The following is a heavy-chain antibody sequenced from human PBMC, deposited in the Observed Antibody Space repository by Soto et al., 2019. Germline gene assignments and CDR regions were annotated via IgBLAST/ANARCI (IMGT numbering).Heavy chain of an antibody. CDR3: ALPLYDSSGYYYEYYYGMDV. CDR1: GFSLSTSGVG. Sequence: QITLKESGPTLVKPTQTLTLTCTFSGFSLSTSGVGVGWIRQPPGKALEWLALIYWNDDKRYSPSLKSRLTITKDTSKNQAVLTMTNMVPVDTATYYCALPLYDSSGYYYEYYYGMDVWGQGTTVTVSS. D-gene: IGHD3-22*01. J-gene: IGHJ6*02. CDR2: IYWNDDK. V-gene: IGHV2-5*01.